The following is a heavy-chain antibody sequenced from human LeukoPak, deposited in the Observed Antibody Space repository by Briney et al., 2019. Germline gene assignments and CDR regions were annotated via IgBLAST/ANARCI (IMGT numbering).Heavy chain of an antibody. CDR3: AKDWSSMVRGVYYFDY. CDR1: GGSISSSS. V-gene: IGHV3-30*18. J-gene: IGHJ4*02. Sequence: PSETLSLTCTVSGGSISSSSYYWGWIRQPPGKGLEWVAVISYDGSNKYYADSVKGRFTISRDNSKNTLYLQMNSLRAEDTAVYYCAKDWSSMVRGVYYFDYWGQGTLVTVSS. D-gene: IGHD3-10*01. CDR2: ISYDGSNK.